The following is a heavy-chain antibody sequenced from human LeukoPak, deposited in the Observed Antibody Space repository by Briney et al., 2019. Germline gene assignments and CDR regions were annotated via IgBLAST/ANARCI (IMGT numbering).Heavy chain of an antibody. CDR2: ISGSGASI. CDR3: ARRGYNSGSYIGEDF. J-gene: IGHJ4*02. D-gene: IGHD6-19*01. CDR1: GFTFSGYA. V-gene: IGHV3-23*01. Sequence: PGGSLRLSCAASGFTFSGYAMAWVRQAPGKGLEWVSGISGSGASIKYADSVKGRFTISRDNSKNTVYLQLNSLRADDTAVYYCARRGYNSGSYIGEDFWGQGTLVTVSS.